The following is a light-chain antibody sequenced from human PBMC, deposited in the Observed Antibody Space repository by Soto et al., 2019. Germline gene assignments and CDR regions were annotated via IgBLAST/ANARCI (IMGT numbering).Light chain of an antibody. CDR2: SAS. J-gene: IGKJ1*01. V-gene: IGKV3-15*01. Sequence: DIMITQSPATLSVCPGERATLSCRASQNVITNFAWYQQRPGHTPRLLIYSASTRVTGIPARFSGSGSGTEFNLTISSLQSEDFAVYYCQQYYTWPRGTFGQGTKVDI. CDR1: QNVITN. CDR3: QQYYTWPRGT.